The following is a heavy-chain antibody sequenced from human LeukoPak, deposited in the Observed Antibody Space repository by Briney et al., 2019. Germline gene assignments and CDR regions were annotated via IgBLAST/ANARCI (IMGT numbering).Heavy chain of an antibody. CDR3: AKLGVALATPESYFDY. CDR1: GFTFSSYA. J-gene: IGHJ4*02. Sequence: GGSLRLSCAASGFTFSSYAMSWLGHAPGKGLEGFSAISGSGGSTYYADSVKGRFTISRDNSKNTLYLQMNSLRAEDRAVYYCAKLGVALATPESYFDYWGQGTLVSVSS. CDR2: ISGSGGST. D-gene: IGHD5-24*01. V-gene: IGHV3-23*01.